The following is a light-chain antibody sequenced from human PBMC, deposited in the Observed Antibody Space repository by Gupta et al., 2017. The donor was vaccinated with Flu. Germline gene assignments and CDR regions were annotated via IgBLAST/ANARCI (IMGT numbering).Light chain of an antibody. CDR1: NIGIKS. V-gene: IGLV3-21*01. CDR3: QVWDRSSDHVV. CDR2: DDS. Sequence: GQTATMTGGGDNIGIKSVHWYQQRPGQAPILVIYDDSDRPSGIPERFFGSNSGDTATLTISRVEAGDEADYFCQVWDRSSDHVVFGGGTKLTVL. J-gene: IGLJ2*01.